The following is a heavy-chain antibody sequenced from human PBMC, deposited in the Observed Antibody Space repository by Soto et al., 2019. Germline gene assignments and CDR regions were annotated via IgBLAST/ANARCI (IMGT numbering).Heavy chain of an antibody. V-gene: IGHV1-18*01. D-gene: IGHD4-17*01. CDR3: ASFKTTGTTVIVFDY. J-gene: IGHJ4*02. CDR1: GYTFTSYG. CDR2: ISANNGNT. Sequence: ASVKLSCTASGYTFTSYGISWVRQAPGQGLEWMGWISANNGNTNYAQKLQGRVTMTTDTSTSTAYMELSSLRSEDTAVYYCASFKTTGTTVIVFDYWGQGTLVTVSS.